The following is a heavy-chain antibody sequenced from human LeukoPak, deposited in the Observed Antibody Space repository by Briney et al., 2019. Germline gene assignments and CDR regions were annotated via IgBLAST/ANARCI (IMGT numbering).Heavy chain of an antibody. CDR1: GFTFDDYD. Sequence: PGGSLRLSCAASGFTFDDYDMHWVRQAPGKGLEWVSGISWNSGSIGYADSVKGRFTISRDNAKNSLYLQMNSLRAEDTALYYCAKESTSHPSYGMDVWGQGTTVTVSS. V-gene: IGHV3-9*01. J-gene: IGHJ6*02. CDR3: AKESTSHPSYGMDV. CDR2: ISWNSGSI. D-gene: IGHD2-2*01.